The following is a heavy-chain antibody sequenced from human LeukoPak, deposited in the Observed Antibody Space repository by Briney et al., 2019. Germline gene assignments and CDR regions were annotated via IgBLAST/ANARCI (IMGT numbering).Heavy chain of an antibody. Sequence: SETLSLTCTVSGGSISIYYWSWIRQPPGKGLEWIGYIYYSGSTNYNPSLKSRVTISVDTSKNQFSLKLSSVTAADTAVYYCARGGDYYGSGSPLLDYWGQGTLVTVSS. CDR1: GGSISIYY. CDR2: IYYSGST. CDR3: ARGGDYYGSGSPLLDY. D-gene: IGHD3-10*01. J-gene: IGHJ4*02. V-gene: IGHV4-59*01.